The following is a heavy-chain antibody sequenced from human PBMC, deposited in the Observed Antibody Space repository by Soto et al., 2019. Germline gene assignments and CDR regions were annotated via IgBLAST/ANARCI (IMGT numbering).Heavy chain of an antibody. CDR2: IWYDGSNK. D-gene: IGHD1-1*01. V-gene: IGHV3-33*01. CDR1: GFTFSSYG. CDR3: ARGAKLERLPFDP. J-gene: IGHJ5*02. Sequence: GGSLRLCCAASGFTFSSYGMHWVRQAPGKGLEWVAVIWYDGSNKYYADSVKGRFTISRDNSKNTLYLQMNSLRAEDTAVYYCARGAKLERLPFDPWGQGTLVSVSS.